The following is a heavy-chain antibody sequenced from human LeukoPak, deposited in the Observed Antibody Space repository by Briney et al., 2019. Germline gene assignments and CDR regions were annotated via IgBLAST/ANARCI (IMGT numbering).Heavy chain of an antibody. J-gene: IGHJ4*02. CDR3: AREGNYDFWTTEKDFDY. V-gene: IGHV3-11*01. CDR1: GFTFSDYY. CDR2: IASSGGTV. D-gene: IGHD3-3*01. Sequence: PGGSLRLSCVASGFTFSDYYMSWIRQAPGKGLEWVSYIASSGGTVYYADSVKGRFTISRDNAKNSLYLQMNSLRAEDTALYYCAREGNYDFWTTEKDFDYWGQGTLVTVSS.